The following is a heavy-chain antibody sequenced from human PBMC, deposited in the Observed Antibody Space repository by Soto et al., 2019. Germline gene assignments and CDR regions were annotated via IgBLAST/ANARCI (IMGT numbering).Heavy chain of an antibody. CDR3: ARVASDYINSVDH. J-gene: IGHJ4*02. V-gene: IGHV3-23*01. Sequence: GGSLRLSCAASGFTFNAYAMTWVRQAPGKGLEWVSAIGGSGGNRYYAAYVKGRFTISRDNSKDALDLKMNSLRVEDTAVYYCARVASDYINSVDHWGQGILVTVSS. CDR1: GFTFNAYA. CDR2: IGGSGGNR. D-gene: IGHD4-4*01.